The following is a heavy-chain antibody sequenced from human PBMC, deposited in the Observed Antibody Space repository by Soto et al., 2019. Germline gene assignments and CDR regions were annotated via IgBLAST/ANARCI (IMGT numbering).Heavy chain of an antibody. CDR3: AKVPYCSSTSCYEYYFDY. D-gene: IGHD2-2*01. CDR1: GFTFSSYA. V-gene: IGHV3-23*01. Sequence: EVQLLESGGGLVQPGGSLRLSSAASGFTFSSYAMSWVRQAPGKGLEWVSAISGSGGSTYYADSVKGRFTISRDNSKNTLYLQMNSLRAEDTAVYYCAKVPYCSSTSCYEYYFDYWGQGTLVTVSS. J-gene: IGHJ4*02. CDR2: ISGSGGST.